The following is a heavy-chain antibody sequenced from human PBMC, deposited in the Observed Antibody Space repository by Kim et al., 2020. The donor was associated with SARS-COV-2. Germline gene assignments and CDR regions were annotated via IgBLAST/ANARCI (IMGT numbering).Heavy chain of an antibody. D-gene: IGHD2-2*01. CDR3: ARVLVPVARGYYYGMDV. CDR1: GGSFSGYY. Sequence: SETLSLTCAVYGGSFSGYYWSWIRQPPGKGLEWIGEINHSGSTNYNPSLKSRVTISVDTSKNQFSLKLSSVTAADTAVYYCARVLVPVARGYYYGMDVWGQGTTVTVSS. CDR2: INHSGST. J-gene: IGHJ6*02. V-gene: IGHV4-34*01.